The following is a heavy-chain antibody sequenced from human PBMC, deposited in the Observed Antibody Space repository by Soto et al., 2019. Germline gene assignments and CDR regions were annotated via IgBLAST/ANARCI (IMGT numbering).Heavy chain of an antibody. J-gene: IGHJ6*02. Sequence: PSATLSLTCTPSGGSIRNYYWRWIRQPPGKGLEWIGYIYDSGSTNSKPSLQNRVTISVDTSKNQFSLKLRAVTAADTAIYYCARARISMVREVIKYNMDVWGQGTTVS. D-gene: IGHD3-10*01. CDR2: IYDSGST. CDR3: ARARISMVREVIKYNMDV. V-gene: IGHV4-59*07. CDR1: GGSIRNYY.